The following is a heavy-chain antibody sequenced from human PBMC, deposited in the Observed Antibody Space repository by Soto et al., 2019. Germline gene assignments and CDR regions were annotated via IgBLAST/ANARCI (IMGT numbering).Heavy chain of an antibody. CDR3: ARDVKDFWSGYWDV. V-gene: IGHV1-18*04. Sequence: ASVKVSCKASGYTFTSYYMHWVRQAPGQGLEWMGMISANSGNTNYAQKLQGRVTMTTDTSTSTAYMELRSLRSDDTAVYYCARDVKDFWSGYWDVWGKGTTVTVSS. CDR1: GYTFTSYY. CDR2: ISANSGNT. D-gene: IGHD3-3*01. J-gene: IGHJ6*04.